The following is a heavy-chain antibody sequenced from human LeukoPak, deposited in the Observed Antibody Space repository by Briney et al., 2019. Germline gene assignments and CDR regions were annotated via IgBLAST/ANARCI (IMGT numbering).Heavy chain of an antibody. D-gene: IGHD3-22*01. CDR2: ISYDGSNK. J-gene: IGHJ4*02. V-gene: IGHV3-30*18. CDR1: QLTFSSYC. Sequence: PGGSLRLSCAAYQLTFSSYCMTWVRHGPGKGLEWVAVISYDGSNKYYADSVKGRFTISRDNSKNTLYLQMNSLRAEDTAVYYCAKDQKGSSGYYSLPGPFDYWGQGTLVTASS. CDR3: AKDQKGSSGYYSLPGPFDY.